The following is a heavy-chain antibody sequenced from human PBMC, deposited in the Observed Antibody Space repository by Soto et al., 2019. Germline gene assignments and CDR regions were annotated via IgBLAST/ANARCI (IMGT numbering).Heavy chain of an antibody. CDR1: GYTFTNFG. D-gene: IGHD2-15*01. CDR3: XXXXTPIDY. J-gene: IGHJ4*02. Sequence: QVQLVQSGAEVKKPGASVKVSCKXSGYTFTNFGISWVRQAPGQGLEWMGWISAYNGNTNYAQNFQGRVTMTTDTSTSTAYMELRSLRSDXXXXYXXXXXXTPIDYWGQGTLVTVSS. V-gene: IGHV1-18*01. CDR2: ISAYNGNT.